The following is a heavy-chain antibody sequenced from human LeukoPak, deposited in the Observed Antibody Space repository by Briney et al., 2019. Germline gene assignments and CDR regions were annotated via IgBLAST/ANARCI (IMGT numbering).Heavy chain of an antibody. CDR2: IYYGGST. D-gene: IGHD1-14*01. Sequence: SETLSLTCTVSGGSVSSSSYYWGWIRQPPGKGLEWIGNIYYGGSTYYNPSLKSRVTLSVDTSKNQFSLKLSSVTAADTAVYYCARPFRNPDWYFDLWGRGTLVTVSS. CDR3: ARPFRNPDWYFDL. J-gene: IGHJ2*01. CDR1: GGSVSSSSYY. V-gene: IGHV4-39*07.